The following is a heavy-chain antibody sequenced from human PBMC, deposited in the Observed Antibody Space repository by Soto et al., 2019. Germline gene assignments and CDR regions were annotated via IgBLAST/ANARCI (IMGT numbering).Heavy chain of an antibody. CDR3: ARGYDFWGGYYYGFDY. J-gene: IGHJ4*02. V-gene: IGHV4-59*01. D-gene: IGHD3-3*01. CDR1: GGSISSYY. Sequence: QVQLQESGPGLVKPSETLSLTCTVSGGSISSYYWSWIRQPPGKGLEWIGYIYNSGTTNYNPSFKRRVTISVDTAKNQFSLKLTSMTAADTAVYYCARGYDFWGGYYYGFDYWGQGTLVTVSS. CDR2: IYNSGTT.